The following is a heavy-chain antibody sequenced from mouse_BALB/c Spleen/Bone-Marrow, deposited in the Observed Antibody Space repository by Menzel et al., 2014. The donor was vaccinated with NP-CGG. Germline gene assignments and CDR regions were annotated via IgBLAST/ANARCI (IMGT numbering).Heavy chain of an antibody. CDR3: ARDGYSPLAMDY. V-gene: IGHV1-9*01. Sequence: QVQLKQSGAELMKPGASVKISCKTTGYTFSGYWIEWVKQRPGHGLEWIGEILPGSTSTNYNEKFKDKATFTADTSSNTAYIQLSSLTSEDSAVYYCARDGYSPLAMDYWGQGTSVTVSS. CDR1: GYTFSGYW. J-gene: IGHJ4*01. D-gene: IGHD2-3*01. CDR2: ILPGSTST.